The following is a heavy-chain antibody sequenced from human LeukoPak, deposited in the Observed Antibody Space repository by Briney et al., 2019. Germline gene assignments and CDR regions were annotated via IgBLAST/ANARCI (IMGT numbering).Heavy chain of an antibody. CDR2: VSVSAGST. CDR1: GFTFSNYA. J-gene: IGHJ5*01. CDR3: AKDLLRFDS. V-gene: IGHV3-23*01. Sequence: GGSLRLSCAVSGFTFSNYAMTWVRQAPGKGLDWVSAVSVSAGSTYYADSVKGRFTISGDNSKNTLYLQMNSLTAEDTAIYYCAKDLLRFDSWGQGTLVTVSS.